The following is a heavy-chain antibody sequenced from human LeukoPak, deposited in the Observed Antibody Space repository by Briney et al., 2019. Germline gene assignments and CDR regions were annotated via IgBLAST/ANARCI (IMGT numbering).Heavy chain of an antibody. CDR2: IYTSGST. Sequence: PSQTLSLTCTVSGGSISSLNYHWTWIRQPAGKGLELIGRIYTSGSTNYSPSFKSRVTISIDTSKNQFSLKLSSVTAADTAVYYCARSSGWQLRLFDPWGQGTLVTVSS. D-gene: IGHD2-15*01. V-gene: IGHV4-61*02. CDR1: GGSISSLNYH. CDR3: ARSSGWQLRLFDP. J-gene: IGHJ5*02.